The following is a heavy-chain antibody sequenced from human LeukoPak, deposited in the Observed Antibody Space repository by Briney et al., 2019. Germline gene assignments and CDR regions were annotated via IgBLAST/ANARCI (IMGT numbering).Heavy chain of an antibody. CDR3: AREVNLFYYYYMDV. V-gene: IGHV4-34*01. Sequence: PSETLSLTCAVYGGSFSGYYWSWIRQPPGKGLEWIGEINHSGSTNYNPSLKSRVTISVDTSKNQFSLKLSSVTAADTAVYYCAREVNLFYYYYMDVWGKGTTVTISS. J-gene: IGHJ6*03. CDR2: INHSGST. CDR1: GGSFSGYY. D-gene: IGHD4-11*01.